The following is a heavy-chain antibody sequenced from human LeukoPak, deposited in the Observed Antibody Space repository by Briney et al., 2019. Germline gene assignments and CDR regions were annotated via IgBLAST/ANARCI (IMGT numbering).Heavy chain of an antibody. CDR2: IYHSGNT. Sequence: SETLSLTCAVSGGSISSYYWSWIRQSPGKGLEWIAYIYHSGNTNYNPSFKSRVTISVDTSKTQFSLKLTPVAAADTAIYYCARQPSGTAAFDIWGQGTMVTVPS. CDR3: ARQPSGTAAFDI. V-gene: IGHV4-59*08. CDR1: GGSISSYY. D-gene: IGHD1/OR15-1a*01. J-gene: IGHJ3*02.